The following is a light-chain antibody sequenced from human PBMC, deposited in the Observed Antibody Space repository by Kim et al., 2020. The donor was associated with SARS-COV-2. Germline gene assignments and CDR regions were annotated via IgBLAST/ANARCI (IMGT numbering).Light chain of an antibody. CDR3: ISFTTRSTWV. V-gene: IGLV2-14*03. J-gene: IGLJ3*02. CDR1: SSDVGAYNY. CDR2: GVS. Sequence: GQAITISCTGTSSDVGAYNYVSWFQQHPGKAPELMIYGVSERPSGFSNRFSGSKSDNTASLTISGLQAEDEADYYCISFTTRSTWVFGGGTQLTVL.